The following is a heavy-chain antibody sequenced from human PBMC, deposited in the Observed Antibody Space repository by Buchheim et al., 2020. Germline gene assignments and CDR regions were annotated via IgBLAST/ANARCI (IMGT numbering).Heavy chain of an antibody. V-gene: IGHV3-15*01. J-gene: IGHJ6*02. Sequence: EVQLVESGGGLVKPGGSLRLSCAASGFTFSDAWMGWVRQAPGKGLEWLGRIKSKTDGGITDYAAPVQGRFTLSRDDSKNTVYLQMNRLRAEDTAVYYCARDLFARIAARPGGMDVWGQGTT. CDR2: IKSKTDGGIT. CDR1: GFTFSDAW. D-gene: IGHD6-6*01. CDR3: ARDLFARIAARPGGMDV.